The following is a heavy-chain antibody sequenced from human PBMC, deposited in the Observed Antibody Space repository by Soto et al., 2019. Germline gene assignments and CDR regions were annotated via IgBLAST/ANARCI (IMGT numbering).Heavy chain of an antibody. CDR1: GGTFSSYA. V-gene: IGHV1-69*06. CDR2: IIPIFGTA. J-gene: IGHJ4*02. D-gene: IGHD3-22*01. CDR3: ARDRIEGYYDSSGYLDY. Sequence: SVKVSCKASGGTFSSYAISWVRQAPGQGLEWMGGIIPIFGTANYAQKFQGRVTITADKSTSTAYMELSSLRSEDTDVYYCARDRIEGYYDSSGYLDYWGQGNLVTVSS.